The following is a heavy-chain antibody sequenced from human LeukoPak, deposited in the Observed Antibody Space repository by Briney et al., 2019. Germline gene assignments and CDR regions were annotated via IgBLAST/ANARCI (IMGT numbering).Heavy chain of an antibody. Sequence: GGSLRLSCEASGFIFSDYWMNWVRQAPGKGLEWVANIKQDGREKYYVDSVKGRFTISRDNAMNSLYLQMNTLRVEDTAVYFCARRRTNDDGNGSFDYWGPGTLVSVSS. CDR3: ARRRTNDDGNGSFDY. CDR1: GFIFSDYW. V-gene: IGHV3-7*01. D-gene: IGHD3-10*01. J-gene: IGHJ4*02. CDR2: IKQDGREK.